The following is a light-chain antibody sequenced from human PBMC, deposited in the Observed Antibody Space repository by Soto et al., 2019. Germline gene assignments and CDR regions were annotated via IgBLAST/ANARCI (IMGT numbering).Light chain of an antibody. J-gene: IGKJ1*01. CDR1: QSISSW. CDR3: QQSRT. CDR2: DAS. Sequence: DIQMTQSPSTLSATVGDRVTITCRASQSISSWLAWYQQKPGKAPKLLIYDASSLESGVPSRFSGSGSGTEFTLTISSLQPDDFATYYCQQSRTFGQGTKVDI. V-gene: IGKV1-5*01.